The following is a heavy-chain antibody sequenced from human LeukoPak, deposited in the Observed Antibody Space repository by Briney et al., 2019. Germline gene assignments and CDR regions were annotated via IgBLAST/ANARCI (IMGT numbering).Heavy chain of an antibody. CDR1: GLTVSNNY. D-gene: IGHD2-15*01. J-gene: IGHJ4*02. CDR3: ARDRHCSGGSCSGL. V-gene: IGHV3-53*01. CDR2: IYSGGST. Sequence: GGSLRLSCAASGLTVSNNYMKWDRQAPGKGLEWVSLIYSGGSTYYADSVKGRFTISIDNPKNTVYLQMNNLRAEDTAVYYCARDRHCSGGSCSGLWGQGTLVTVSS.